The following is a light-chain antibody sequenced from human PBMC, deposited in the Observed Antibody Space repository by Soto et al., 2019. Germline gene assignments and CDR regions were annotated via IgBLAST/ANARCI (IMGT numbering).Light chain of an antibody. CDR3: CSYAGTYVV. CDR2: DVS. J-gene: IGLJ2*01. CDR1: INDVGGYNY. Sequence: QSALTQPRSVSGSPGQSVTISCTGTINDVGGYNYVSWFQQHPGKVPKRMVYDVSYRPSGVPDRFSGAKSGNTASLTISGLQSDDEGDYYGCSYAGTYVVFGGGTKLTV. V-gene: IGLV2-11*01.